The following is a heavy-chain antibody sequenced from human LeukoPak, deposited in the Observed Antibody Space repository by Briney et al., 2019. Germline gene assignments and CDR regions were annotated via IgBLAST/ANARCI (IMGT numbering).Heavy chain of an antibody. V-gene: IGHV1-69*06. CDR2: IIPIFGTA. Sequence: ASVKVSCKASGGTFSSYAISWVRQAPGQGLEWMGGIIPIFGTANYAQKFQGRVTITADKSTSTAYMELSSLRSEDTAMYYCARWGGYYGSGRDSDYWGQGTLVTVSS. J-gene: IGHJ4*02. CDR3: ARWGGYYGSGRDSDY. CDR1: GGTFSSYA. D-gene: IGHD3-10*01.